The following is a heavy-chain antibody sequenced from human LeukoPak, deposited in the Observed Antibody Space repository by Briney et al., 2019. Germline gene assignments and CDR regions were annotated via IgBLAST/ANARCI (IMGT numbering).Heavy chain of an antibody. CDR1: GFTFSDYY. CDR2: ISSSGSTI. V-gene: IGHV3-11*01. J-gene: IGHJ3*02. CDR3: ARAYSSSWSDDAFDI. Sequence: GGSLRLSCAASGFTFSDYYMSWIRQAPGKGLEWVSYISSSGSTIYYADSVKGRFTISRDNAKNSLYLQMNSLRAEDTAVYYCARAYSSSWSDDAFDIWGQGTMVTVSS. D-gene: IGHD6-13*01.